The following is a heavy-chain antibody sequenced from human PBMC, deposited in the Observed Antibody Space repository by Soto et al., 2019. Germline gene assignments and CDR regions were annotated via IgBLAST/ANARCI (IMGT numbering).Heavy chain of an antibody. J-gene: IGHJ4*02. CDR1: GYTFTSYD. Sequence: ASVKVSCKASGYTFTSYDINWVRQATGQGLEWMGWMNPNSGNTGYAQKFQGRVTMTRNTSISTAYMELSSLRSDDTAVYYCARDLPPYSGSAGYWGQGTLVTVSS. CDR2: MNPNSGNT. CDR3: ARDLPPYSGSAGY. V-gene: IGHV1-8*01. D-gene: IGHD3-10*01.